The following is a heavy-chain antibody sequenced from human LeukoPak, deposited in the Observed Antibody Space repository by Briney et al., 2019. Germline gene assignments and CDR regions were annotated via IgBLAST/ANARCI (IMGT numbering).Heavy chain of an antibody. CDR3: ARTNNYAFDI. D-gene: IGHD5-24*01. CDR2: IYSNGNT. CDR1: AFTVSSSF. J-gene: IGHJ3*02. Sequence: AASAFTVSSSFMSWVRQAPGKGLEWVSIIYSNGNTHYADSVRGRFTISRGNSMNTLYLQMNNLRAEDTAVYYCARTNNYAFDIWGLGTMVTVSS. V-gene: IGHV3-53*01.